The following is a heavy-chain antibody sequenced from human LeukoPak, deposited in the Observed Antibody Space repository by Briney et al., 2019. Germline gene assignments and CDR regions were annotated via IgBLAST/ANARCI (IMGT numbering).Heavy chain of an antibody. CDR2: IPYDGSKK. Sequence: GGSLRLSCAASGFTFSSYGMDWVRQAPGKGLEWVAVIPYDGSKKYYADSVKGRFTISRDNSKNTLYLQMNSLRAEDTAVYYCAKDGGNIGTGYYQAVDYWGQGTLVTVSS. V-gene: IGHV3-30*18. CDR3: AKDGGNIGTGYYQAVDY. CDR1: GFTFSSYG. D-gene: IGHD3-9*01. J-gene: IGHJ4*02.